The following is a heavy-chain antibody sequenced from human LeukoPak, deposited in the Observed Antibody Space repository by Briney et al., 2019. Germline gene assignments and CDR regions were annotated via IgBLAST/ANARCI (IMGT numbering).Heavy chain of an antibody. CDR3: ASGLGRAIYYGSGRADY. D-gene: IGHD3-10*01. CDR2: IKQDGSEK. J-gene: IGHJ4*02. Sequence: TGGSLRLSCAASGFTFSSYWMSWVRQAPGKGLEWVANIKQDGSEKYYVDSVKGRFTISRDKPKNSLYLQMNNLRAEDTAVYYCASGLGRAIYYGSGRADYWGQGTLVTVSS. V-gene: IGHV3-7*01. CDR1: GFTFSSYW.